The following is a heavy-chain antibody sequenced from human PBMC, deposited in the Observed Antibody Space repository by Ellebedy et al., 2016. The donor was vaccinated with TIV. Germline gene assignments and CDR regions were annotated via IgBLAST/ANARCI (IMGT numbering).Heavy chain of an antibody. V-gene: IGHV6-1*01. CDR1: GDSVSSNAVA. J-gene: IGHJ3*02. Sequence: MPSETLSLTCAISGDSVSSNAVAWHWIRQSPSRGLEWLGRTYYRSKWYHEYAVSVKSRITINTDTSKNQFSLQLNSLTPEDQALYYCVRGSRGAFDIWGQGTMVTVSS. CDR2: TYYRSKWYH. CDR3: VRGSRGAFDI.